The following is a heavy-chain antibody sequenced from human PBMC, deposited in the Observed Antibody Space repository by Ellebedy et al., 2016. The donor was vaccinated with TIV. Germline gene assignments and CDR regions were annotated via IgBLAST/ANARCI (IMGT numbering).Heavy chain of an antibody. CDR2: ISGSGGST. CDR3: ARDFTIFGVVTYFDY. J-gene: IGHJ4*02. CDR1: GFTFSSYA. V-gene: IGHV3-23*01. D-gene: IGHD3-3*01. Sequence: GGSLRLSXAASGFTFSSYAMSWVRQAPGKGLEWVSAISGSGGSTYYADSVKGRFTISRDNAKNSLYLQMNSLRAEDTAVYYCARDFTIFGVVTYFDYWGQGTLVTVSS.